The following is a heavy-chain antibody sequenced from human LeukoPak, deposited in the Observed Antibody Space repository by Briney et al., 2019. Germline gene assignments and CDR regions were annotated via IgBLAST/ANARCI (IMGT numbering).Heavy chain of an antibody. CDR3: AREGNYGDYPYYFDY. Sequence: SQTLSLTCTVSGGSISSGDYYWSWIRQPPGKGLEWIGYIYYSGSTNYNPSLKSRVTISVDTSKNQFSLKLSSVTAADTAVYYCAREGNYGDYPYYFDYWGQGTLVTVSS. D-gene: IGHD4-17*01. V-gene: IGHV4-61*08. J-gene: IGHJ4*02. CDR2: IYYSGST. CDR1: GGSISSGDYY.